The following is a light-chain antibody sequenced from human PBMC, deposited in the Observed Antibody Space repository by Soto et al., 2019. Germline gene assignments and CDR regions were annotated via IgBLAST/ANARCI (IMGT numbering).Light chain of an antibody. V-gene: IGKV3-20*01. Sequence: VLTQAPGTLSLSPGERATLSCRASQSVSSNYLAWYQQKPGQAPRLLIYGASTRATGIPARFSGSGSGTEFTLTISSLQPDDFATYFCQQYNSYSPEGLTFGGGTRLEIK. CDR1: QSVSSNY. CDR3: QQYNSYSPEGLT. CDR2: GAS. J-gene: IGKJ5*01.